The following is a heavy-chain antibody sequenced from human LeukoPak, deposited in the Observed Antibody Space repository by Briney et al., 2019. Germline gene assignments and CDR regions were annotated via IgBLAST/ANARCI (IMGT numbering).Heavy chain of an antibody. V-gene: IGHV4-39*01. J-gene: IGHJ4*02. CDR3: ARLEVTAIMFVY. D-gene: IGHD2-21*02. CDR1: GGSISSSSYS. CDR2: IYYSGST. Sequence: SETLSLTCTVSGGSISSSSYSWGWIRQPPGKGLEWIGSIYYSGSTYYNPSLKSRVTISVDTSKNQFSLKLSSVTAADTAVYYCARLEVTAIMFVYWGQGTLVTVSS.